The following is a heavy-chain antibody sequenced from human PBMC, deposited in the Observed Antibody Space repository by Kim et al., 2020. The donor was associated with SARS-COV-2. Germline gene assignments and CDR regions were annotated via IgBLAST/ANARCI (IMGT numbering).Heavy chain of an antibody. D-gene: IGHD1-26*01. CDR3: ARDYGGGSFGY. V-gene: IGHV3-48*03. Sequence: IYYADSVKGRFTISRDNAKNSLYLQMNSLRAEDTAVYYCARDYGGGSFGYWGQGTLVTVSS. CDR2: I. J-gene: IGHJ4*02.